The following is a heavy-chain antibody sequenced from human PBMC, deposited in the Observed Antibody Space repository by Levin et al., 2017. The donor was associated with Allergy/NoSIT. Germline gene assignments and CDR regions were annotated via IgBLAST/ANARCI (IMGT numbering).Heavy chain of an antibody. V-gene: IGHV4-34*01. CDR2: INHSGST. CDR3: ARGGGNPKYSSGWSKRSYWYFDR. J-gene: IGHJ2*01. Sequence: PSETLSLTCAVYGGSFSGYYWSWIRQPPGKGLEWIGEINHSGSTNYNPSLKSRVTISVDTSKNQFSLKLSSVTAADTAVYYCARGGGNPKYSSGWSKRSYWYFDRWGRGTLVTVSS. CDR1: GGSFSGYY. D-gene: IGHD6-19*01.